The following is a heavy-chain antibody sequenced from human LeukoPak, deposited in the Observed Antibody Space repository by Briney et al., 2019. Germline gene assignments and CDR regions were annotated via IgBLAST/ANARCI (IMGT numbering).Heavy chain of an antibody. Sequence: HSGGSLRFSCAASGFTFSSYAMSWVRQAPGKGVEWVSAISGSGGSTYYADSVKGRFTISRDNSKNTLYLQMNSLRAEDTAVYYCAKDKDVVVPAAIADYWGQGTLVTVSS. J-gene: IGHJ4*02. V-gene: IGHV3-23*01. CDR2: ISGSGGST. D-gene: IGHD2-2*01. CDR3: AKDKDVVVPAAIADY. CDR1: GFTFSSYA.